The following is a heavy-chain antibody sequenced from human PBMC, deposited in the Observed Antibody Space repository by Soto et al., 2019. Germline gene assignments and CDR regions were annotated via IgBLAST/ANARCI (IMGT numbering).Heavy chain of an antibody. J-gene: IGHJ6*02. Sequence: PSETLSLTCAVSGGSISSSNWWSWVRQPPGRGLEWIGEIYHSGSTNYNPSLKSRVTISVDKSKNQFSLKLSSVTAADTAVYYCARDLGVVADTIKHRMDVWGQGTTVTVSS. CDR3: ARDLGVVADTIKHRMDV. V-gene: IGHV4-4*02. D-gene: IGHD2-15*01. CDR1: GGSISSSNW. CDR2: IYHSGST.